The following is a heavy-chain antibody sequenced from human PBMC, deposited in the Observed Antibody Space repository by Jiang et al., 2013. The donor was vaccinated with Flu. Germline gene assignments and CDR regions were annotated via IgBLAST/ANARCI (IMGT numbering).Heavy chain of an antibody. CDR3: ARERRSEYYDYIWGSYRYPAHFDY. CDR2: TYYRSKWYN. V-gene: IGHV6-1*01. Sequence: EWLGRTYYRSKWYNDYAVSVKSRITINPDTSKNQFSLQLNSVTPEDTAVYYCARERRSEYYDYIWGSYRYPAHFDYWGQGTLVTVS. D-gene: IGHD3-16*02. J-gene: IGHJ4*02.